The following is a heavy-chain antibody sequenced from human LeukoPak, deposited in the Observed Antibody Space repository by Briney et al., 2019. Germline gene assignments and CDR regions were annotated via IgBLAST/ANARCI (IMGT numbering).Heavy chain of an antibody. J-gene: IGHJ4*02. V-gene: IGHV3-20*04. CDR2: INWNGGST. CDR3: ARDGGYYYDSSGYVGY. D-gene: IGHD3-22*01. Sequence: GGSLRLSCAASGFTFDDYGMSWVRQAPGKGLEWVSGINWNGGSTGYADSVKGRFTISRDNAKISLYLQMNSLRAEDTALYYCARDGGYYYDSSGYVGYWGQGTLVTVSS. CDR1: GFTFDDYG.